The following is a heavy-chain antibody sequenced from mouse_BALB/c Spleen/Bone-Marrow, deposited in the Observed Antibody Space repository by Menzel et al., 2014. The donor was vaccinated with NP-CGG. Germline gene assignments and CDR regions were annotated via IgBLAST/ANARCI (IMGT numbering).Heavy chain of an antibody. Sequence: EVQRVESGGGLVQPGGSRKLSCAASGFTFSSFGMHWVRQAPEKGLEWVAYISSGSSTIYYADTVKGRFTISRDNPKNTLFLQMTSLRSEDTAMYYCASSPYGYFDYWGQGTTLTVSS. CDR2: ISSGSSTI. CDR3: ASSPYGYFDY. D-gene: IGHD1-1*01. CDR1: GFTFSSFG. J-gene: IGHJ2*01. V-gene: IGHV5-17*02.